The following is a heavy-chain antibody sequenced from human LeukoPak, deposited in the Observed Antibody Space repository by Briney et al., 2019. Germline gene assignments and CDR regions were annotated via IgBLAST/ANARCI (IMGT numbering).Heavy chain of an antibody. Sequence: GGSLRLSCAASGFTFSSYAMSWVRQAPGKGLEWVSAISGSGGTTFSADSVKGRFTISRDNSQNTLYLQMNSLRADDTAVYYCAKCHSDFWSGHHPTDYWGQGTLVTVSS. J-gene: IGHJ4*02. CDR2: ISGSGGTT. D-gene: IGHD3-3*01. CDR1: GFTFSSYA. V-gene: IGHV3-23*01. CDR3: AKCHSDFWSGHHPTDY.